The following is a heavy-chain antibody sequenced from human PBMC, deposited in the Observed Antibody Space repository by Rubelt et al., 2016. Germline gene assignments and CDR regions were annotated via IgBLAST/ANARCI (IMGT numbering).Heavy chain of an antibody. CDR3: ASSIVVVPAANYYYGMDV. CDR2: IYTSGST. D-gene: IGHD2-2*01. J-gene: IGHJ6*02. Sequence: SWIRQPAGKGLEWIGRIYTSGSTNYNPSLKSRVTMSVDTSKNQFSLKLSSVTAAGTAVYYCASSIVVVPAANYYYGMDVWGQGTTVTVSS. V-gene: IGHV4-4*07.